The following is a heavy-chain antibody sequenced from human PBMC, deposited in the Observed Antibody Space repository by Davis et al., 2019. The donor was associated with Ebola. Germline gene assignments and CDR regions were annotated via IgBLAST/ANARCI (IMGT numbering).Heavy chain of an antibody. Sequence: GGSLRLSCAASGFTFSSYGMHWVRQAPGKGLEWVAVISYDGSNKYYADSVKGRFTSSRDNAKRSLFLQMNSLRDEDTAVYYCARVNLWSRGWGMDVWGKGTTVTVSS. D-gene: IGHD2-21*01. CDR1: GFTFSSYG. J-gene: IGHJ6*03. CDR3: ARVNLWSRGWGMDV. V-gene: IGHV3-30*03. CDR2: ISYDGSNK.